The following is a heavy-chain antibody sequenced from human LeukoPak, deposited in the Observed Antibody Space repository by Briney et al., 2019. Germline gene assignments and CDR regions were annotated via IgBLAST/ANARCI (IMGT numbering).Heavy chain of an antibody. CDR3: ARSLRGYDIWSGYYPTSWGY. Sequence: SETLSLTCTVSGGSISSYYWSWIRQPPGKGLEWIGYIYYSGSTNYNPSLKSRVTISVDTSKNQFSLKLSSVTAADTAVYYCARSLRGYDIWSGYYPTSWGYWGQGTLVTVSS. J-gene: IGHJ4*02. CDR2: IYYSGST. D-gene: IGHD3-3*01. V-gene: IGHV4-59*08. CDR1: GGSISSYY.